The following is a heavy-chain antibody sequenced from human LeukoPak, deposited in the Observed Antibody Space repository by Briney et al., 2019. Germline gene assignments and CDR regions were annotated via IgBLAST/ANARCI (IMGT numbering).Heavy chain of an antibody. D-gene: IGHD6-13*01. CDR1: GGSISSYY. J-gene: IGHJ4*02. Sequence: SETLSLTCTVSGGSISSYYWSWIRQPPGKGLEWIGYIYYSGSTNYNPSLKSRVTISVDTSKNQFSLKLSSVTAADTAAYYCARLIGSSWGGDPNGYFDYWGQGTLVTVSS. CDR2: IYYSGST. CDR3: ARLIGSSWGGDPNGYFDY. V-gene: IGHV4-59*08.